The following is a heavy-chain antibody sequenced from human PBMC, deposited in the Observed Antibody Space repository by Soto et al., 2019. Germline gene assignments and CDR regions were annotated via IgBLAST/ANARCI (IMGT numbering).Heavy chain of an antibody. Sequence: ASVKVSCKASGYTCTGYYMHWVLQAPGQGLEWMGWINPNSGGTNYAQKFQGRVTMTRDTSISTAYMELSRLRSDDTAVYYCARDSTSSGRERKYFQHWGQGTLVTVSS. CDR2: INPNSGGT. CDR1: GYTCTGYY. D-gene: IGHD6-19*01. J-gene: IGHJ1*01. V-gene: IGHV1-2*02. CDR3: ARDSTSSGRERKYFQH.